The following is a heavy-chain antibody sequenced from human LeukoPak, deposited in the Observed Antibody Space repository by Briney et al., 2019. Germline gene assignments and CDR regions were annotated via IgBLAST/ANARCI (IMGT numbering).Heavy chain of an antibody. D-gene: IGHD5-24*01. V-gene: IGHV3-21*01. Sequence: PGGSLRLSCAASGFTFSRYTMNWVRQAPGKGLEWVSSITSSSTYIYYADSLKGRFTISRDNAKNSLYLQMSSLRAEDTAVYYCAIPGDGYNYYFDYWGQGTLVTVSS. CDR3: AIPGDGYNYYFDY. J-gene: IGHJ4*02. CDR2: ITSSSTYI. CDR1: GFTFSRYT.